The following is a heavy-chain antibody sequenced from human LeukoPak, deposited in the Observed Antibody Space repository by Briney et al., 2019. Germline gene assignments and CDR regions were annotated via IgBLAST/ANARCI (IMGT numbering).Heavy chain of an antibody. CDR3: ARADGYSVGPAY. CDR2: ISSSSSYI. J-gene: IGHJ4*02. V-gene: IGHV3-21*01. D-gene: IGHD5-24*01. Sequence: PGGSLRLSCAASGFTFSSYSMNWLRQAPGKGLEWVSSISSSSSYIYYADSVKGRFTISRDNAKNSLYLQMNSLRAEDTAVYYCARADGYSVGPAYWGQGTLVTVSS. CDR1: GFTFSSYS.